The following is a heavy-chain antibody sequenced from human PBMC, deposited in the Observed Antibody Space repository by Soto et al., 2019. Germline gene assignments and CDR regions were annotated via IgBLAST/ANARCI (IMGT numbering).Heavy chain of an antibody. CDR1: GFTFTSYA. Sequence: EVQLLESGGGLVQPGGSLRLSCAASGFTFTSYAMSWVRQAPGKGLEWVSAISGSGGTTYNADSVKGRFTLSRDNSKNTLCLQMNSLRAEDTAVYYCAKEGTSRGGAFDIWGQGTMVTVSS. J-gene: IGHJ3*02. CDR3: AKEGTSRGGAFDI. V-gene: IGHV3-23*01. D-gene: IGHD2-2*01. CDR2: ISGSGGTT.